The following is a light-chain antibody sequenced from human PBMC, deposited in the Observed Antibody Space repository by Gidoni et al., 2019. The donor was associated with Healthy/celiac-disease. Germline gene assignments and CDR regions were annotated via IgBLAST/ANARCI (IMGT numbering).Light chain of an antibody. CDR1: QSLLHSNGYNY. CDR2: LGS. J-gene: IGKJ1*01. CDR3: MQALQTPWK. V-gene: IGKV2-28*01. Sequence: DIVMTQSPLSLPVTPGEPASISCRSSQSLLHSNGYNYLDWYLQKPGHSPQLLIYLGSNRASGVPDRFSGSGSGTDFTLKISRVEAEDVGVYYCMQALQTPWKFGQGTKVEIK.